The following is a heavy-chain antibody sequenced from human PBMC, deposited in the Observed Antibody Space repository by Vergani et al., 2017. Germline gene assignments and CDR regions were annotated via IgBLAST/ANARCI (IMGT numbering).Heavy chain of an antibody. CDR2: IRSKANSYET. D-gene: IGHD3-10*01. CDR1: GFTFSGSA. CDR3: TRHVKENDYGSGSYHTYYYYYMDV. Sequence: EVQLVESGGGLVQPGGSLKLSCAASGFTFSGSAMHWVRQASGKGLEWVGRIRSKANSYETAYAASVKGRFTISRDDSKNTAYLQMNSLKTEDTAVYYCTRHVKENDYGSGSYHTYYYYYMDVWGKGTTVTVSS. J-gene: IGHJ6*03. V-gene: IGHV3-73*02.